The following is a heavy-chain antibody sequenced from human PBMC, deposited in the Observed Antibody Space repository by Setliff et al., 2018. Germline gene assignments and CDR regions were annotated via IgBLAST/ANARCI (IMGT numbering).Heavy chain of an antibody. V-gene: IGHV1-46*01. J-gene: IGHJ6*03. D-gene: IGHD3-22*01. CDR3: VREGVDSRSSTGYRYYMDV. Sequence: ASVKVSCKASGYTLSKYYMHWVRQAPGQGLEWMGIINPSGGLTKYAQKFQGRVTMTSDTSTNTVYLEVSSLRSEDTAVYYCVREGVDSRSSTGYRYYMDVWGKGTTVTVSS. CDR2: INPSGGLT. CDR1: GYTLSKYY.